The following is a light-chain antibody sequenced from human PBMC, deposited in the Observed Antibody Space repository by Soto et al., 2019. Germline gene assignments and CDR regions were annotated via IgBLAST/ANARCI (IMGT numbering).Light chain of an antibody. J-gene: IGKJ1*01. CDR2: LTS. V-gene: IGKV3D-11*01. Sequence: DIMLTQSPATLSSFPGDVFTLCCGASQAVNTRLAWYQHKPGQAPRLLIYLTSNRAAGIPARFSGSGSETDFPLTTGVAEPEDFPVYYRQRRQRWPRTFGQGTKVDIK. CDR1: QAVNTR. CDR3: QRRQRWPRT.